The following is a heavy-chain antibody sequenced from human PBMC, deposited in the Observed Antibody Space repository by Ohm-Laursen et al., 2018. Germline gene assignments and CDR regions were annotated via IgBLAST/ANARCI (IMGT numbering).Heavy chain of an antibody. V-gene: IGHV4-61*01. CDR2: VYIGGNT. CDR3: AGNGSGSNDY. CDR1: DDSVTYPTDN. Sequence: SDTLSLTCTISDDSVTYPTDNWSWIRQPPGQGLEYIGFVYIGGNTNYNPSLKSRVTISVDMSKNQFSLNLSSVTAADTAVYYCAGNGSGSNDYWGQGTLVTVSS. J-gene: IGHJ4*02. D-gene: IGHD3-10*01.